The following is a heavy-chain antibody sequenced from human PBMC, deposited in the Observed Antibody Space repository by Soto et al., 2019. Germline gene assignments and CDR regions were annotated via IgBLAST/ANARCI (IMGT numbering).Heavy chain of an antibody. V-gene: IGHV4-30-2*01. CDR1: CGSISSGGYS. Sequence: TLSVTCAVSCGSISSGGYSWSWIRQPPGKGLEWIGYIYHSGSTYYNPSLKSRVTISVDRSKNQFSLKLSSVNAADTAVYYCARIKNYYGSGSYDGLYLDYYYYGMAVWGKGTMATVSS. CDR2: IYHSGST. CDR3: ARIKNYYGSGSYDGLYLDYYYYGMAV. D-gene: IGHD3-10*01. J-gene: IGHJ6*04.